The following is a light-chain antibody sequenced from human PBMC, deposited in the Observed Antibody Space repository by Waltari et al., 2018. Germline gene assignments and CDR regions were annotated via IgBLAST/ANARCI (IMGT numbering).Light chain of an antibody. J-gene: IGLJ1*01. CDR1: SSNIGSDS. Sequence: QSVLTQPPSASGTPGQRVLISCSGSSSNIGSDSVDWYQQFRGTAPKLLIYRNDQRPAGVPDRFSGSKSGTSASLALSGLQSEDEADYYCAAWDKILNVYGFGGGTKVTVL. CDR3: AAWDKILNVYG. CDR2: RND. V-gene: IGLV1-44*01.